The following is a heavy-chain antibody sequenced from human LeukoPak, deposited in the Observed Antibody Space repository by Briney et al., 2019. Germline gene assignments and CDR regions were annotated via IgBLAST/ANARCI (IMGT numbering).Heavy chain of an antibody. CDR1: GFTFSSCA. CDR3: AKDIRGWSSGLFDY. CDR2: ISYDGSNK. D-gene: IGHD6-19*01. Sequence: GGSLRLSCAASGFTFSSCAMHWVRQAPGKGLEWVAVISYDGSNKYYAGSVKGRFTISRDNSQNTLYLQMNSLRAEDTALYYCAKDIRGWSSGLFDYWGQGTLVTVSS. J-gene: IGHJ4*02. V-gene: IGHV3-30-3*01.